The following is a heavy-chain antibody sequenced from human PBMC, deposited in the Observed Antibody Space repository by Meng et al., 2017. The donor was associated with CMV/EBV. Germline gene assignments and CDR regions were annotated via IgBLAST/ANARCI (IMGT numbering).Heavy chain of an antibody. D-gene: IGHD6-19*01. Sequence: ASVKVSCKASGGTFSSYAISWVRQAPGQGLEWMGGIIPNSGGTNYAQKFQGRVTMTRDTSISTAYMELSRPRSDDTAVYYCARFRIRSSGWYYFDYWGQGTLVTVSS. CDR2: IIPNSGGT. CDR1: GGTFSSYA. J-gene: IGHJ4*02. CDR3: ARFRIRSSGWYYFDY. V-gene: IGHV1-2*02.